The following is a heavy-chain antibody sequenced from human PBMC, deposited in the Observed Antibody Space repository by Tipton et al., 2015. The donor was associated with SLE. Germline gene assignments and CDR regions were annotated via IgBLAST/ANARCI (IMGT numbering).Heavy chain of an antibody. D-gene: IGHD1-7*01. CDR3: ARAQDWNLAPDV. CDR1: GGSISSGGYY. V-gene: IGHV4-31*03. J-gene: IGHJ6*04. Sequence: TLSLTCTVSGGSISSGGYYWTWIRQLPGKGLEWIGYIDYSGNTYYNPSLGSRLTISVDTSKDQFSLRLTSVTAADTAVYYCARAQDWNLAPDVWGKGTKVTVSS. CDR2: IDYSGNT.